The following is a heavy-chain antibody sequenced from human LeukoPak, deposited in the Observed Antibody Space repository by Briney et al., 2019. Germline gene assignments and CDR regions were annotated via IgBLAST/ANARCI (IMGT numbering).Heavy chain of an antibody. CDR2: IYYSGST. CDR3: ARGGQDYDFWSGYYRGGGFDY. Sequence: SETLSLTCTVSGGSISSYYWSWIRQHPGKGLEWIGYIYYSGSTYYNPSLKSRVTISVDTSKNQFSLKLSSVTAADTAVYYCARGGQDYDFWSGYYRGGGFDYWGQGTLVTVSS. CDR1: GGSISSYY. V-gene: IGHV4-59*06. J-gene: IGHJ4*02. D-gene: IGHD3-3*01.